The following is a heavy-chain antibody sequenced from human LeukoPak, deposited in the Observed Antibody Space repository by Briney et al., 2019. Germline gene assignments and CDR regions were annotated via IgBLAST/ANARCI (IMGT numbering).Heavy chain of an antibody. Sequence: ASVKVSCKASGGTFTSYAISWVRQAPGQGLGWMGGIIPIFGTANYAQKFQGRVTITADESTSTAYMELSSLRSEDTAVYYCARALGSPNRHYYYYMDVWGKGTTVTISS. V-gene: IGHV1-69*13. CDR1: GGTFTSYA. CDR2: IIPIFGTA. D-gene: IGHD7-27*01. CDR3: ARALGSPNRHYYYYMDV. J-gene: IGHJ6*03.